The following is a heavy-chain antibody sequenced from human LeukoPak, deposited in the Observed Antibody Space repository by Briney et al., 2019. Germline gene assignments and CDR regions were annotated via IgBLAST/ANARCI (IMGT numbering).Heavy chain of an antibody. CDR1: GFTFSSYS. Sequence: GGSLRLSCAASGFTFSSYSMNWVRQAPGKGLEWVSSISSSSSYIYYADSVKGRFTISRDNAKNSLYLQMNGLRAEDTAVYYCARDRGSSAMDVWGKGTTVTVSS. CDR3: ARDRGSSAMDV. CDR2: ISSSSSYI. D-gene: IGHD6-13*01. V-gene: IGHV3-21*01. J-gene: IGHJ6*04.